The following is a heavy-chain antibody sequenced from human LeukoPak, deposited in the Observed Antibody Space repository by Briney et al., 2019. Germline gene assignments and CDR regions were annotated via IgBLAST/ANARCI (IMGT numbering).Heavy chain of an antibody. J-gene: IGHJ2*01. CDR1: GGSISSGSYY. Sequence: SQTLSLTCTVSGGSISSGSYYWSWIRQPAGKGLEWIGRIYTSGSTNYNPSLKSRVTISVDTSKNQFSLKLSSVTAADTAVYYCARGQSIAVAGTMHWYFDLWGRGTLVTVSS. CDR3: ARGQSIAVAGTMHWYFDL. V-gene: IGHV4-61*02. CDR2: IYTSGST. D-gene: IGHD6-19*01.